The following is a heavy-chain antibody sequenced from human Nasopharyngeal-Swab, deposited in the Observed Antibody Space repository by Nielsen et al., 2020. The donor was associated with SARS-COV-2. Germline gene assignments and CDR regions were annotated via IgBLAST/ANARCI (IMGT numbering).Heavy chain of an antibody. CDR1: GFTFSSYG. V-gene: IGHV3-30*03. CDR2: ISYDGSNK. CDR3: ARDWDYYDSSGYSSDYYYGMDV. Sequence: GESLKISCAASGFTFSSYGMHWVRQAPGKGLEWVAVISYDGSNKYYADSVKGRFTISRDNSKNSLYLQMNSLRAEDTAVYYCARDWDYYDSSGYSSDYYYGMDVWGQGTTVTVSS. D-gene: IGHD3-22*01. J-gene: IGHJ6*02.